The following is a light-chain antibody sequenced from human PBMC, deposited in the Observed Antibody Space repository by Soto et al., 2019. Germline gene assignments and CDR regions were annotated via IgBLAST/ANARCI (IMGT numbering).Light chain of an antibody. Sequence: DIQMTQSPSSLSASVGDRVTITCRASQGIRNGLGWYQQKPGKAPKRLIYSASILQRGVPSRFRGSGSGTEFTLTISSLQPEDFATYYCLQHNSYPFTFGQGTRLEIK. CDR2: SAS. CDR1: QGIRNG. V-gene: IGKV1-17*01. J-gene: IGKJ5*01. CDR3: LQHNSYPFT.